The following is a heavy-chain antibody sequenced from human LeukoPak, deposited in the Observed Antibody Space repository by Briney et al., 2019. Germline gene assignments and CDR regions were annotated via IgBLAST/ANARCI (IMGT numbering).Heavy chain of an antibody. CDR1: GFTFSSYA. Sequence: GGSLRLSCAASGFTFSSYAMSWVRQAPGKGLEWVSAISGSGGSTYYADSVKGRFTISRDNSKNTLYLQMNSLRAEDTAVYYCANSVENNFGMVIWPFNYWGQGTLVTVSS. J-gene: IGHJ4*02. V-gene: IGHV3-23*01. CDR3: ANSVENNFGMVIWPFNY. CDR2: ISGSGGST. D-gene: IGHD3-3*01.